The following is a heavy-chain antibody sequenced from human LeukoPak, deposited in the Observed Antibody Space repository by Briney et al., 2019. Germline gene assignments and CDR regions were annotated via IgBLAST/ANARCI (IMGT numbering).Heavy chain of an antibody. Sequence: GGSLRLSCAASGFTFSSYWMSWVRQAPGKGLEWVAKIKQDGSEKYYVDSVKGRFTISRDNAKNSLYLQMNSLRAEDTAVYYCARGRYSYGDNWFDPWGQGTLVTVSS. J-gene: IGHJ5*02. V-gene: IGHV3-7*03. D-gene: IGHD5-18*01. CDR2: IKQDGSEK. CDR1: GFTFSSYW. CDR3: ARGRYSYGDNWFDP.